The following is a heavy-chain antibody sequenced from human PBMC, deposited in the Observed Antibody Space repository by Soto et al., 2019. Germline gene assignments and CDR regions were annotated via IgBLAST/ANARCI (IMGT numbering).Heavy chain of an antibody. D-gene: IGHD3-10*01. CDR3: ARSGNAETYYYGSGSSYGMDV. CDR1: GYTFTSYD. CDR2: MNPNSGNT. J-gene: IGHJ6*02. Sequence: ASVKVSCKASGYTFTSYDINWVRQATGQGLEWMGWMNPNSGNTGYAQKFQGRVTMTRNTSISTAYMELSSLRSEDTAVYYCARSGNAETYYYGSGSSYGMDVWGQGTTVTAP. V-gene: IGHV1-8*01.